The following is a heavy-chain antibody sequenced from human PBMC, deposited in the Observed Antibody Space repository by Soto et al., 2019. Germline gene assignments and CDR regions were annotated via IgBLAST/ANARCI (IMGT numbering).Heavy chain of an antibody. CDR2: IIPIFGTA. CDR1: GYTFTSYG. V-gene: IGHV1-69*13. D-gene: IGHD3-22*01. Sequence: ASVKVSCKASGYTFTSYGISWVRQAPGQGLEWMGGIIPIFGTANYAQKFQGRVTITADESTGTAYMELSSLRSEDTAVYYCARSDLKGGDYYDSSGYYPYWGQGTLVTVSS. CDR3: ARSDLKGGDYYDSSGYYPY. J-gene: IGHJ4*02.